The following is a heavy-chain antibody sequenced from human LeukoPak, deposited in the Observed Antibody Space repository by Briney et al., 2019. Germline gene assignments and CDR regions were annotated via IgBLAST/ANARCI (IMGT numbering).Heavy chain of an antibody. CDR2: ISGSGGST. D-gene: IGHD6-19*01. J-gene: IGHJ4*02. CDR1: GFTFSSDA. CDR3: AKEREYSSGWSPRTFDY. Sequence: PGGSLRLSCAASGFTFSSDAMSWVRQAPGKGLEWVSAISGSGGSTYYADSVKGRFTISRDNSKNTLYLQMNSLRAEDTAVYYCAKEREYSSGWSPRTFDYWGQGTLVTVSS. V-gene: IGHV3-23*01.